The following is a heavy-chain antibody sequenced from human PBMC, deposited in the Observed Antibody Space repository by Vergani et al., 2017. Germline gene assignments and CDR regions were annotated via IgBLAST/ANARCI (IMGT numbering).Heavy chain of an antibody. CDR3: ARNAYCGGDCYSDAFDI. V-gene: IGHV4-59*01. Sequence: QVQLQESGPGLVKTSETLSLTCTVSGGSISSYYWSWIRQPPGKGLEWIGYIYYSGITNYNPSLKSRVTISVDTSKNQFSLKLSSVTAADTAVYYCARNAYCGGDCYSDAFDIWGQGTMVTVSS. J-gene: IGHJ3*02. CDR2: IYYSGIT. CDR1: GGSISSYY. D-gene: IGHD2-21*02.